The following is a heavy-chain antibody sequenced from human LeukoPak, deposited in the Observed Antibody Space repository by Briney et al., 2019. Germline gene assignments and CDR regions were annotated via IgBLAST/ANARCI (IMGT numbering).Heavy chain of an antibody. CDR3: ARSSGSRYYCSSTSCYWSRDDAFDI. CDR1: GYTFTSYG. J-gene: IGHJ3*02. D-gene: IGHD2-2*01. V-gene: IGHV1-18*01. CDR2: ISAYNGNT. Sequence: ASVKVSCKASGYTFTSYGISRVRQAPGQGLEWMGWISAYNGNTNYAQKLQGRVTMTTDTSTSTAYMELRSLRSDDTAVYYCARSSGSRYYCSSTSCYWSRDDAFDIWGQGTMVTVSS.